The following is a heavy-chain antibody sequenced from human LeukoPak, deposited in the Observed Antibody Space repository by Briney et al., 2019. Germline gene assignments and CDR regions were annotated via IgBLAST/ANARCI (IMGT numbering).Heavy chain of an antibody. CDR2: TYYRSKWFN. J-gene: IGHJ4*02. Sequence: SQTLSLTCAISGDSVSSNSATWNWIRQSPSRGLEWLGRTYYRSKWFNDYAVSVKSRVTINPDTSKNQFSLQLNSVTPEDTAVYYCARDSDSSGPFDYWGQGTLVTVSS. CDR3: ARDSDSSGPFDY. CDR1: GDSVSSNSAT. D-gene: IGHD3-22*01. V-gene: IGHV6-1*01.